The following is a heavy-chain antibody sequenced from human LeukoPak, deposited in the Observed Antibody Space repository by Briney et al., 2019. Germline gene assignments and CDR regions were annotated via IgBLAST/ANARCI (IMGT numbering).Heavy chain of an antibody. V-gene: IGHV3-73*01. D-gene: IGHD3-16*02. CDR3: TSLTFGGVIVTGLADY. Sequence: GGPLRLSCAASGFTFSGSAMHWVRQASGKGLEWVGRIRSKANSYATAYAASVKGRFTISRDDSKNTAYLQMNTLKTEDTAVYYCTSLTFGGVIVTGLADYWGQGTLVTVSS. J-gene: IGHJ4*02. CDR2: IRSKANSYAT. CDR1: GFTFSGSA.